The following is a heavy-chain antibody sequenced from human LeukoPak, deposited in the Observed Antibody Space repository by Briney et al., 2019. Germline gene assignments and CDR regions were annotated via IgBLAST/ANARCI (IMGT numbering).Heavy chain of an antibody. J-gene: IGHJ6*02. CDR2: ISGSGGST. CDR1: GFTFSSYA. Sequence: PGGSLRLSCAASGFTFSSYAMSWVRQAPGKGLEWVSAISGSGGSTYYADSVKGRFTIHRDNSKNTLYLQMNSLRAEDTAVYYCAKSPIWFGELLSAPYYYYGMHVWGQGTTVTVSS. CDR3: AKSPIWFGELLSAPYYYYGMHV. D-gene: IGHD3-10*01. V-gene: IGHV3-23*01.